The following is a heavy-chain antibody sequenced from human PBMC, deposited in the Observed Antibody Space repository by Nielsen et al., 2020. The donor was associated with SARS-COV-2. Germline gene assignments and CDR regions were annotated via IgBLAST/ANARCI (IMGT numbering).Heavy chain of an antibody. V-gene: IGHV3-9*01. J-gene: IGHJ4*02. CDR3: AKMNSGYDWGGYYFDY. CDR2: ISWNSGSI. Sequence: SLKISCAASGFTFDDYGMHWVRQAPGKGLEWVSGISWNSGSIGYADSVKGRFTISRDNAKNSLYLQMNSLRAEDTALYYCAKMNSGYDWGGYYFDYWGQGTLVTVSS. CDR1: GFTFDDYG. D-gene: IGHD5-12*01.